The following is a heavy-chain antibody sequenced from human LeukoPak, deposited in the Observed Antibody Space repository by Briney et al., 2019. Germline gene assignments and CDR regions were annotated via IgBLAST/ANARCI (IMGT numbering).Heavy chain of an antibody. V-gene: IGHV1-2*02. D-gene: IGHD5-12*01. J-gene: IGHJ4*02. CDR1: GYTFTGYH. CDR2: TNPNSGGT. Sequence: GASVKVSCKASGYTFTGYHMHWVRQAPGQGLEWMGWTNPNSGGTNYAQKFQGRVTMTRDTSISTAYMELSRLRSDDTAVYYCARGMGIIVATNFDYWGQGTLVTVSS. CDR3: ARGMGIIVATNFDY.